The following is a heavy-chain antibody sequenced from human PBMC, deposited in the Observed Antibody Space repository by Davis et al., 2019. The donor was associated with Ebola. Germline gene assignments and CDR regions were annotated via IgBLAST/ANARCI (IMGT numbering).Heavy chain of an antibody. J-gene: IGHJ2*01. D-gene: IGHD4-17*01. CDR2: INHRGST. CDR3: ARRTYYYDYGDYGGWYFDL. CDR1: GGSFSGYY. Sequence: SETLSLTCAVYGGSFSGYYWSWIRQPPGNGLWWSGAINHRGSTTYNPSLKSRVTISVDTSKNQFSLKLSSVTAADTAVYYCARRTYYYDYGDYGGWYFDLWGRGTLVTVSS. V-gene: IGHV4-34*01.